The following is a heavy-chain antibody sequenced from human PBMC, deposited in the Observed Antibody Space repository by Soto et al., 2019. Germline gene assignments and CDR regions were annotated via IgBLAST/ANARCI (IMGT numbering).Heavy chain of an antibody. CDR2: IIPIFGTA. CDR1: GGTFSSYA. V-gene: IGHV1-69*13. Sequence: SVKVSCKASGGTFSSYAISWVRQAPGQGLEWMGGIIPIFGTANYAQKLQGRVTITADESTSTAYMELSSLRSEDTAVYYCATSSSTERHFDYWGQGTQVTVSS. J-gene: IGHJ4*02. CDR3: ATSSSTERHFDY. D-gene: IGHD6-6*01.